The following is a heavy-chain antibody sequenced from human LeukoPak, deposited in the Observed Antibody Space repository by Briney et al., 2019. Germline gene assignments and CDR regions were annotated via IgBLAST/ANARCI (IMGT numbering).Heavy chain of an antibody. CDR2: FDPEDGET. CDR1: GYTFTING. CDR3: ATGGRFGESLDY. J-gene: IGHJ4*02. V-gene: IGHV1-24*01. D-gene: IGHD3-10*01. Sequence: GASVKDSCKASGYTFTINGISCVRQAPGKGLKRMGGFDPEDGETIYAQKFQGRVTMTEDTSTDTAYMELSSLRSEDTAVYYCATGGRFGESLDYWGQGTLVTVSS.